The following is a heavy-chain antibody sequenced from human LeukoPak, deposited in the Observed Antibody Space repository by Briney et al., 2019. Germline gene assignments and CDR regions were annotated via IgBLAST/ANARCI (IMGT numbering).Heavy chain of an antibody. Sequence: GGSLRLSCAASGFTFSDYYMSWIRQAPGKGLEWVSYISSSGSTIYYADSVKGRFTISRDNAKNSLYLQMNSLRAEDTAVYYXAXEEVHDFXSGYSPXRXXPXGXGXLVTVSS. CDR2: ISSSGSTI. CDR3: AXEEVHDFXSGYSPXRXXP. V-gene: IGHV3-11*04. J-gene: IGHJ5*02. D-gene: IGHD3-3*01. CDR1: GFTFSDYY.